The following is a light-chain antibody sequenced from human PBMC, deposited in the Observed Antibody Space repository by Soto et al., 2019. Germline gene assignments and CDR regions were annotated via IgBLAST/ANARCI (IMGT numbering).Light chain of an antibody. J-gene: IGKJ1*01. CDR1: LTIGDS. V-gene: IGKV1-39*01. CDR2: GAS. CDR3: QQTYNLRRT. Sequence: DIRMTQSPSSLSASVGDRVTITCRASLTIGDSLSWFQQRVGKPPTLLIYGASALQIGVPARFSGSGSGTDFTLTSHNMQREDFATYSCQQTYNLRRTFGPGTKVDI.